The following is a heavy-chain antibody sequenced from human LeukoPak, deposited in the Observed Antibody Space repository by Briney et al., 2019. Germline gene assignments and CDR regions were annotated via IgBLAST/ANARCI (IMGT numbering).Heavy chain of an antibody. D-gene: IGHD3-22*01. J-gene: IGHJ4*02. V-gene: IGHV1-69*13. Sequence: GASVKVSCKASGNSISNYAVSWVRQAPGQGLEWMGGIIPIFGTANYAQKFQGRVTITADESTSTAYMELSSLRSEDTAVYYCARNPDYYDSNYFDYWGQGTLVTVSS. CDR2: IIPIFGTA. CDR3: ARNPDYYDSNYFDY. CDR1: GNSISNYA.